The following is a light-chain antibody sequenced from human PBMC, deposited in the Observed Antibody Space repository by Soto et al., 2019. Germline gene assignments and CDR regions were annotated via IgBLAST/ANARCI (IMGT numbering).Light chain of an antibody. CDR1: QSVSSY. J-gene: IGKJ5*01. CDR2: DAS. Sequence: EIVLTQSPATLSLSPGERATLSCRASQSVSSYLAWYQQKPGQAPRLLIYDASNRATGIPARFSGSGSGTDFTLTISSLEPEDFAVYDCQQRSNWPRFGQGTRLEIK. V-gene: IGKV3-11*01. CDR3: QQRSNWPR.